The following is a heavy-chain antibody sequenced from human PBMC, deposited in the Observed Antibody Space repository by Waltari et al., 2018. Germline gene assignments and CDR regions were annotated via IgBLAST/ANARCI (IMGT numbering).Heavy chain of an antibody. CDR2: IKHSGST. CDR1: GASFSTYV. CDR3: ASRDIVGDYSVPYYFAY. V-gene: IGHV4-34*01. J-gene: IGHJ4*02. Sequence: QVQLQQWGAGLLKPSETLSLTCAVYGASFSTYVWSWIRQPPGEGLEWIGAIKHSGSTNSNPARKSRCPILLDTSKNQFSLKVSSVNAADTAVYYCASRDIVGDYSVPYYFAYWGQGGLVTVSS. D-gene: IGHD1-26*01.